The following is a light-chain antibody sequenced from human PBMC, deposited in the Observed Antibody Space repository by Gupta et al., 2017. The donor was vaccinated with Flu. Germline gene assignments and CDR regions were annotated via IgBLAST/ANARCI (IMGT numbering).Light chain of an antibody. CDR2: NNS. V-gene: IGLV1-44*01. CDR3: ATWDDNLDGWV. Sequence: QPVLTQEPSASGTPGQRVTISCSGSSSNIGSYAVNWYQQLPGTAPKVFIDNNSQRPSGVPDRFSGSKAGTSASLAISGLQSEDEAIYYCATWDDNLDGWVFGRGTKLTVL. CDR1: SSNIGSYA. J-gene: IGLJ3*02.